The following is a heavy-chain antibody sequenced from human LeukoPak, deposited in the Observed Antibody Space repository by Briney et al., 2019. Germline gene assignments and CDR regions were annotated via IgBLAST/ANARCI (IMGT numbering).Heavy chain of an antibody. D-gene: IGHD4-17*01. CDR2: INDDGGST. J-gene: IGHJ5*02. Sequence: GGSLRLSCAASGFSFSNNWMNWVRQAPGKGLVWISRINDDGGSTGYADSVKGRFTISRDNAKNTVYLQMSSLRVEDTAVYYCAGGSYGYHWGQGTRVTVSS. V-gene: IGHV3-74*01. CDR1: GFSFSNNW. CDR3: AGGSYGYH.